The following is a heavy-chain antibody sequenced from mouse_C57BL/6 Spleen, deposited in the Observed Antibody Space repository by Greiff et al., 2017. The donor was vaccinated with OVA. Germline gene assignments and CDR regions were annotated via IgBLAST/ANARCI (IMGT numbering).Heavy chain of an antibody. CDR1: GFTFSSYA. J-gene: IGHJ2*01. CDR3: ARDYGSSYLFDY. Sequence: EVMLVESGGGLVKPGGSLKLSCAASGFTFSSYAMSWVRQTPEKRLEWVATISDGGSYTYYPDNVKGRFTISRDNAKNNLYLQMSHLKSEDTAMYYCARDYGSSYLFDYWGQGTTLTVSS. CDR2: ISDGGSYT. D-gene: IGHD1-1*01. V-gene: IGHV5-4*01.